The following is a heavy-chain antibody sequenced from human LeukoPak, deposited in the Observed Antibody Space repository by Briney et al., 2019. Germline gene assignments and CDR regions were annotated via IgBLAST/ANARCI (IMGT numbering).Heavy chain of an antibody. CDR1: GGSISSSSYY. V-gene: IGHV4-39*07. CDR2: IYYSGST. D-gene: IGHD3-10*01. J-gene: IGHJ4*02. CDR3: AGNGAYGSGSYYFDY. Sequence: PSETLSLTCTVSGGSISSSSYYWGWIRQPPGKGLEWIGSIYYSGSTYYNPSLKSRVTISVDTSKNQFSLKLSSVTAADTAVYYCAGNGAYGSGSYYFDYWGQGTLVTVSS.